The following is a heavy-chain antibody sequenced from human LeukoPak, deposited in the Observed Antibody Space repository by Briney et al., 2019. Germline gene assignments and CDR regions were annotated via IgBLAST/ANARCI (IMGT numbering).Heavy chain of an antibody. J-gene: IGHJ4*02. CDR1: GGSFSGYY. Sequence: SETLSLTCAVYGGSFSGYYWSWIRQPPGKGLEWIGSIYYSGSTYYNPSLKSRVTISVDTSKNQFSLKLSSVTAADTAVYYCARTRYYYNSRSYGAPYYFDYWGQGTLVTVSS. CDR2: IYYSGST. V-gene: IGHV4-34*01. CDR3: ARTRYYYNSRSYGAPYYFDY. D-gene: IGHD3-10*01.